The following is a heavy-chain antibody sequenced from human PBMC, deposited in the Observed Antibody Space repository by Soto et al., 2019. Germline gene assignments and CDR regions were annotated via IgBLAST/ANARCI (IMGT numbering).Heavy chain of an antibody. CDR1: GFTFSSYD. V-gene: IGHV3-13*01. Sequence: EVQLVESGGGLVQPGGSLRLSCAASGFTFSSYDMHWVRQATGKGLEWVSAIGTAGDTYYPGSVKGRFTISRENAKNSLYLQMNSLRAGDTAVYYCARDLGSSWDPNYYYYGMDVWGQGTTVTVSS. J-gene: IGHJ6*02. D-gene: IGHD6-13*01. CDR2: IGTAGDT. CDR3: ARDLGSSWDPNYYYYGMDV.